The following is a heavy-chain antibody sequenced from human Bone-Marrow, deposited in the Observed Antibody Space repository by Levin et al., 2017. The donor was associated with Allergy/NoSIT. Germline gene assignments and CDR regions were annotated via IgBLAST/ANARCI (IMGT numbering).Heavy chain of an antibody. V-gene: IGHV4-59*12. CDR3: ARGGGGSYLRH. CDR1: GDSIGVSY. D-gene: IGHD1-26*01. CDR2: IYSSGNT. Sequence: GSLRLSCTVSGDSIGVSYWSWIRQPPGKGLEWIGYIYSSGNTFYNPSLESRVTISGDTSKNQFSLRLSPVTAADTAIYCCARGGGGSYLRHWGQGTLVAVSS. J-gene: IGHJ1*01.